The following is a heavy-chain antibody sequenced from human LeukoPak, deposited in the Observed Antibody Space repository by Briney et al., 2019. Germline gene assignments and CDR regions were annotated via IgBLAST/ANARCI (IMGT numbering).Heavy chain of an antibody. CDR1: GGTFSSYA. CDR2: IIPIFGTA. D-gene: IGHD2-15*01. V-gene: IGHV1-69*13. CDR3: ARARYCSGGSCYTPDY. J-gene: IGHJ4*02. Sequence: SVKVSCKASGGTFSSYAISWVRQAPGQGPEWMGGIIPIFGTANYAQKFQGRVTITADESTSTAYMELSSLRSEDTAVYYCARARYCSGGSCYTPDYWGQGTLVTVSS.